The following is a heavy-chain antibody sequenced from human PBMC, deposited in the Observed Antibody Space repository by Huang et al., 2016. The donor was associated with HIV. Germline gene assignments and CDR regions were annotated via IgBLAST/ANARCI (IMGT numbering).Heavy chain of an antibody. V-gene: IGHV1-8*01. CDR3: ARGRVWYPKRTHWFDP. Sequence: QVQLVQSGAEVKKPGASVKVSCKATGYTFTNYDINWVRPASGQGLEWMGWRNPNRRNTGYAQNCQGRFTMTRNTSISTAYMDLNSLTSEDTAVYYCARGRVWYPKRTHWFDPWGQGTLVTVSS. CDR2: RNPNRRNT. J-gene: IGHJ5*02. CDR1: GYTFTNYD. D-gene: IGHD2-15*01.